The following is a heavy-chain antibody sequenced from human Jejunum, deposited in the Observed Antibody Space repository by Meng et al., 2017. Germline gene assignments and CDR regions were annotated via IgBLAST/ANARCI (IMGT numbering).Heavy chain of an antibody. Sequence: SETLSLTCTVSGGSISIDAYYWTWIRQLPGKGLEWIGYIYSSGTTYYNPPLKSRVTISLDTSKNHFSLNLSSVTAADTAVYYCARVHWDFGSGTYTGFDSWGQGTLVTFSS. CDR1: GGSISIDAYY. D-gene: IGHD3-10*01. CDR2: IYSSGTT. J-gene: IGHJ4*02. CDR3: ARVHWDFGSGTYTGFDS. V-gene: IGHV4-31*03.